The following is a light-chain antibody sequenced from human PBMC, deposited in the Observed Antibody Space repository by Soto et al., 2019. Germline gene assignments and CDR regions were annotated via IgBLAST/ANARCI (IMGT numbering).Light chain of an antibody. V-gene: IGKV3-20*01. CDR3: QQYGTSQEYT. J-gene: IGKJ2*01. CDR1: QSVTSGY. Sequence: EIVLTQSPGTLSLSPGERATLSCRASQSVTSGYLAWYQQKPGQAPRVRIFGASSRATGIPDRFIGSGSGTDFTLTISRLEPEDFAVYYCQQYGTSQEYTFGQGTKLEIK. CDR2: GAS.